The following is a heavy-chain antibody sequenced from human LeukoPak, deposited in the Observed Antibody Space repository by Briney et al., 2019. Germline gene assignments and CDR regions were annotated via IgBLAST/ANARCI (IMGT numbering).Heavy chain of an antibody. J-gene: IGHJ4*01. CDR1: GGSISSGGYY. Sequence: PSQTLSLTCTVSGGSISSGGYYWSWIRQPPGKGLEWIGYIYHSGSTYYNPSIRSRITISLDTSKNQFSLKLSSVTAADTAVYFCAREFSASKFSSGSYVGEVIYYVDYWGHGTLVTVSS. D-gene: IGHD6-25*01. V-gene: IGHV4-30-2*01. CDR2: IYHSGST. CDR3: AREFSASKFSSGSYVGEVIYYVDY.